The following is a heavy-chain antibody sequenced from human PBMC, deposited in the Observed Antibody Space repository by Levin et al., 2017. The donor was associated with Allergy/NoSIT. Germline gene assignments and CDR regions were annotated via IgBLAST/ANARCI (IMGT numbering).Heavy chain of an antibody. CDR3: ARLLNFGPNSNWFDP. J-gene: IGHJ5*02. D-gene: IGHD2-8*01. V-gene: IGHV5-51*01. Sequence: RGESLKISCQGSGYMFTRNWIAWVRQRPGKGPEWMGVIYPGDSDTRYSPSFQGQVTISVDNSISAAHLQWNSLKASDTAMYYCARLLNFGPNSNWFDPWGQGTLVTVSS. CDR1: GYMFTRNW. CDR2: IYPGDSDT.